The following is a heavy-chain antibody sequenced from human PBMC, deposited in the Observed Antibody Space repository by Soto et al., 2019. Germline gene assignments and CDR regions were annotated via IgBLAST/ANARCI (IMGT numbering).Heavy chain of an antibody. Sequence: SQTLSLNCVLSGDSVSSNGACWNWIRQSPSRGLQWLGRIYYRSKWFNDYAASVESRMAINPDTSRNQFSLQLNYVTPEDTAVYYCARVHCSAGTCLDGLDFWGQGTTVTVSS. V-gene: IGHV6-1*01. D-gene: IGHD2-15*01. CDR2: IYYRSKWFN. CDR3: ARVHCSAGTCLDGLDF. CDR1: GDSVSSNGAC. J-gene: IGHJ6*02.